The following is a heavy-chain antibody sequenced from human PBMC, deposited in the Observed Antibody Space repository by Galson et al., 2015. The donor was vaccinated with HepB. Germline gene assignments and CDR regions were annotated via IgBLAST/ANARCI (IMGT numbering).Heavy chain of an antibody. CDR2: IFPGDSET. J-gene: IGHJ6*02. V-gene: IGHV5-51*03. D-gene: IGHD3-10*01. CDR3: AKREGPMLRGRGFYFGMDV. Sequence: QSGAEVKKPGESLKISCTGSGYTFTKYWIVWVRQMPGKGLEWVGTIFPGDSETRYSPSFQGQVTISADKGAAYLQWTRLETSDTAAYFCAKREGPMLRGRGFYFGMDVWGQGTTVTVSS. CDR1: GYTFTKYW.